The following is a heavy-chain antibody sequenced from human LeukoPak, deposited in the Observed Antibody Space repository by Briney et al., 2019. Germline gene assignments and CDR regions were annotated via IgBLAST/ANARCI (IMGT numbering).Heavy chain of an antibody. CDR3: ARDFRTQLDGYSPPYHFDY. CDR1: AFTFSSYS. D-gene: IGHD5-24*01. Sequence: GGSLRLSCEASAFTFSSYSMSWVRQSPGEGLEWVSSIDRSTSHIYYADSVKGRFTISRDNAKNSLYLQVSSLRAEDTAVYYCARDFRTQLDGYSPPYHFDYWGQGTLVSVSS. CDR2: IDRSTSHI. V-gene: IGHV3-21*01. J-gene: IGHJ4*02.